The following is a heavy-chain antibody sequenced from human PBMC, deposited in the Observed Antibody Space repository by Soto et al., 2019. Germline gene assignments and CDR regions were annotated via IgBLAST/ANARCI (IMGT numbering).Heavy chain of an antibody. J-gene: IGHJ4*02. CDR2: INSHGDRT. V-gene: IGHV3-64*01. Sequence: DVHLVESGGGLVQPGGSLRLSCAASGFIFRDYAMYWVHQAPGKELEYVSAINSHGDRTYYASSVKDRFTISRDDSKNTIYLQMGSLRADDMAVYYCARSSAWFSYFFDYWGQGTLVTVSS. CDR3: ARSSAWFSYFFDY. CDR1: GFIFRDYA. D-gene: IGHD6-19*01.